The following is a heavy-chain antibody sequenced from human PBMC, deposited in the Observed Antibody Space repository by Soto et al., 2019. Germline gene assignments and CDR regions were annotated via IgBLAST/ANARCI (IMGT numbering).Heavy chain of an antibody. CDR1: GYTFTTYY. Sequence: GASVKVSCKASGYTFTTYYIHWVRQAPGQGLEWMGIINPSDAKTIYARKFQGRVTMTKDTSTDTAYMELSSLRSEDTAVYYCATVSSNYDPGFYYYYYYMDVWGKGTTVTVSS. D-gene: IGHD4-4*01. CDR2: INPSDAKT. V-gene: IGHV1-46*01. J-gene: IGHJ6*03. CDR3: ATVSSNYDPGFYYYYYYMDV.